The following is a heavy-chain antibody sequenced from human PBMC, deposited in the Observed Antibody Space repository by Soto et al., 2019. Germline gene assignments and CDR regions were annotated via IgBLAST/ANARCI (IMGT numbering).Heavy chain of an antibody. CDR3: ARLRNWFDP. CDR1: GGSFSGYY. J-gene: IGHJ5*02. CDR2: INHSGST. V-gene: IGHV4-34*01. Sequence: SETLSLTCAVYGGSFSGYYWSWIRQPPGKGLEWIGEINHSGSTNYNPSLKSRVTISVDTSKNQFSLKLSSVTAADTAVYYCARLRNWFDPWGQGTLVTVSS.